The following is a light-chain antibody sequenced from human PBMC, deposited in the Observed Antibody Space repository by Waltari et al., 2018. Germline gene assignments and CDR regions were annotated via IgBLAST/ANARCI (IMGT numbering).Light chain of an antibody. Sequence: DIQMTQSPSSLSASVGDSVTITCQASQDISNYLNWYQQEPGKAPKPLIYDASNLETGVPSRFSGSGSGTDFTFTISSLQPEDIATYYCQQYDNLPFTFGPGTKVDIK. CDR2: DAS. V-gene: IGKV1-33*01. CDR3: QQYDNLPFT. CDR1: QDISNY. J-gene: IGKJ3*01.